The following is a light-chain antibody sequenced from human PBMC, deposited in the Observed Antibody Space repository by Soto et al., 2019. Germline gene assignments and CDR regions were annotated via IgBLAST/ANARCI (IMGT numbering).Light chain of an antibody. V-gene: IGKV3-20*01. Sequence: EIVLTQSPGTLSLSPGERATLSCRASQSINSRYLAWYQQKPGQAPRLLIYGESSKATGIPDRLSGSGSGKDFTHTIRRLEPEDFPVYSCPQFGRPPGFTLAPGTIVDIK. J-gene: IGKJ3*01. CDR1: QSINSRY. CDR2: GES. CDR3: PQFGRPPGFT.